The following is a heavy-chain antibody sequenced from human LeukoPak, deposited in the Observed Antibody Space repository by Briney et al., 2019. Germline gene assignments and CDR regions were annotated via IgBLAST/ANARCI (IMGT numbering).Heavy chain of an antibody. V-gene: IGHV1-8*01. CDR1: EYTFTSYD. J-gene: IGHJ4*02. Sequence: GASVKVSCKASEYTFTSYDINWVRQAPGQGLEWMGCMNPTTGNTGYAQKFQGRVTMNRDTSKTTAYMALRSLHSEDTAVYFCATLSQTPDYYDAGRHYHLAYWGQGTRVTVSS. CDR3: ATLSQTPDYYDAGRHYHLAY. D-gene: IGHD3-22*01. CDR2: MNPTTGNT.